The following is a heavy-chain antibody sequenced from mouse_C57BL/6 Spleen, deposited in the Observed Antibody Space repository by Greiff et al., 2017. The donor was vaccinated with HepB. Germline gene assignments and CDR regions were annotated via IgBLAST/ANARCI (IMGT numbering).Heavy chain of an antibody. J-gene: IGHJ4*01. CDR1: GYTFTSYW. Sequence: VQLQQSGAELVKPGASVKLSCKASGYTFTSYWMHWVKQRPGQGLEWIGMIHPNSGSTNYNEKFKSKATLTVDKSSSTAYMQLSSLTSEDSAVYYCARWGDYYAMDYRGQGTSVTVSS. CDR2: IHPNSGST. V-gene: IGHV1-64*01. CDR3: ARWGDYYAMDY.